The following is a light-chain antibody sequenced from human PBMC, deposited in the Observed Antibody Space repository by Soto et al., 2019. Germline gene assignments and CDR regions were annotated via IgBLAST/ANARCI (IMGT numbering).Light chain of an antibody. CDR2: DAS. CDR3: QQTFHSPRT. J-gene: IGKJ2*01. CDR1: QSVISDF. V-gene: IGKV3-20*01. Sequence: EIVLTQSPGTLSLSPGETASLSCRASQSVISDFLAWYQQKRGQPPRLLIYDASKRATGIPARFSGGGSGTDFTLTISRVEPEDSALYYCQQTFHSPRTFGQGTRLEIK.